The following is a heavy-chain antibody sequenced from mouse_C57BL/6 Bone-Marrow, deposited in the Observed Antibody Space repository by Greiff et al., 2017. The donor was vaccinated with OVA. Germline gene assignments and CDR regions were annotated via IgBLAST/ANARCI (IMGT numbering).Heavy chain of an antibody. CDR1: GYTFTSYW. Sequence: QVQLQQPGAELVMPGASVKLSCKASGYTFTSYWMHWVKQRPGQGLEWIGEIDPSDSYTNYNQKFKGKSTLTVDKSSSTAYMQLSSLTSQNSAVYYCARDDSSWGQEDSETASS. V-gene: IGHV1-69*01. D-gene: IGHD2-3*01. CDR3: ARDDSS. CDR2: IDPSDSYT. J-gene: IGHJ4*01.